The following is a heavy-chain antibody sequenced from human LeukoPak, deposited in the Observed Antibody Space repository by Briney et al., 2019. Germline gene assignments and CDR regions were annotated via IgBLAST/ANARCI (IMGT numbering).Heavy chain of an antibody. Sequence: SETLSLTCTVSGGSISSSGYYWTWIRQPAGKGLEWIGRILNGGSTNYNPSLKSRLTMSVDTSKNQFSLKLNSVTAADTAVYYCTRGSMGGSGSYYKDYYYGMDVWGQGTTVTVS. CDR2: ILNGGST. CDR1: GGSISSSGYY. V-gene: IGHV4-61*02. CDR3: TRGSMGGSGSYYKDYYYGMDV. J-gene: IGHJ6*02. D-gene: IGHD3-10*01.